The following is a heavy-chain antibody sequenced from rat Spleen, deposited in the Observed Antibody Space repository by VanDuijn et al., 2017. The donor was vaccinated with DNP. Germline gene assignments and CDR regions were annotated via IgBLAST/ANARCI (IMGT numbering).Heavy chain of an antibody. CDR3: VRVNWVPDY. CDR2: ITSSGSST. Sequence: EVQLVESGGDLVQPGRSLKLSCITSGFTFNNKWMTWIRQVPGKGLEWVASITSSGSSTYYPDSVQGRFTISRDNTKNTLYLQMNSLRSEDTATCYCVRVNWVPDYWGQGVMVTVSP. CDR1: GFTFNNKW. D-gene: IGHD5-1*01. J-gene: IGHJ2*01. V-gene: IGHV5-31*01.